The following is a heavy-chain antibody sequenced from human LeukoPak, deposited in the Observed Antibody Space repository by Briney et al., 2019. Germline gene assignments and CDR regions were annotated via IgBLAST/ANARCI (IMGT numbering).Heavy chain of an antibody. CDR1: GFTFSSYA. Sequence: GGSLRLSCAASGFTFSSYAMSWVRQAPGKGLEWVAVISYDGSNKYYADSVKGRFTISRDNSKNTLYLQMNSLRAEDTAVYYCAKDRTYYDSSGYPNWGQGTLVTVSS. D-gene: IGHD3-22*01. CDR3: AKDRTYYDSSGYPN. CDR2: ISYDGSNK. J-gene: IGHJ4*02. V-gene: IGHV3-30*18.